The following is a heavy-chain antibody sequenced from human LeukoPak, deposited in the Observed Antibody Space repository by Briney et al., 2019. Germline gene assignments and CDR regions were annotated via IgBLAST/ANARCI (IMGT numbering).Heavy chain of an antibody. CDR1: GYTFSGYY. V-gene: IGHV1-2*02. D-gene: IGHD4-17*01. J-gene: IGHJ6*03. Sequence: ASVKVSCKASGYTFSGYYMHWVRQAPGQGLEWMGWINPNSGGTNYAQKLQGRVTMTTDTSTSTAYMELRSLRSDDTAVYYCARVPYYGDGSVGAYYYYMDVWGKGTTVTISS. CDR3: ARVPYYGDGSVGAYYYYMDV. CDR2: INPNSGGT.